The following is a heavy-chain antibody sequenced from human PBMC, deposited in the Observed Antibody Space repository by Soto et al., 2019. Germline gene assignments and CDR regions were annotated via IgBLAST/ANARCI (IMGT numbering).Heavy chain of an antibody. J-gene: IGHJ5*02. V-gene: IGHV4-34*01. D-gene: IGHD3-3*01. CDR3: ATRITVFGLLIHPFDP. CDR2: INHTGGT. Sequence: PSETLSLTCAVYGGSVNGYCWNWIRKPPGKGLEWIGEINHTGGTHYNPPLKSRVPMSVDTSKNQFSLRLSSVTAADTAIYYCATRITVFGLLIHPFDPWGQGTQVTVSS. CDR1: GGSVNGYC.